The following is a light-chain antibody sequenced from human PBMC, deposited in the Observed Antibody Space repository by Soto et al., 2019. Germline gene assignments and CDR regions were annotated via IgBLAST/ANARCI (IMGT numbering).Light chain of an antibody. V-gene: IGKV1-39*01. CDR2: AAS. CDR1: QSISSY. Sequence: DIPMTQSPSSLCAPLGDRVTISCRASQSISSYLNWYKQKPGKATKLLIYAASGLPSGVPSRLSGSGSGKDGNLTISSLQPEEGATDYCQQANSFPLTVGGGTKVDIK. CDR3: QQANSFPLT. J-gene: IGKJ4*01.